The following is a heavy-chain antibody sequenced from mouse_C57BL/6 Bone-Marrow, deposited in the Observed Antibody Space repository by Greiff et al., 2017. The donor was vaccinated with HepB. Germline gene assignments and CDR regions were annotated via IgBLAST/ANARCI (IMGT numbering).Heavy chain of an antibody. V-gene: IGHV5-4*03. CDR3: ARKDPPYYAMDY. Sequence: DVKLVESGGGLVKPGGSLKLSCAASGFTFSSYAMSWVRQTPEKRLEWVATISDGGSYTYYPDNVKGRFTISRDNAKNNLYLQMSHLKSEDTAMYYCARKDPPYYAMDYWGQGTSVTVSS. J-gene: IGHJ4*01. CDR2: ISDGGSYT. CDR1: GFTFSSYA.